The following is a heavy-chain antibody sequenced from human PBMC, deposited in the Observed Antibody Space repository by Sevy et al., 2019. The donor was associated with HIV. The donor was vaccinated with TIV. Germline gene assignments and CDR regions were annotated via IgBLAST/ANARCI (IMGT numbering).Heavy chain of an antibody. V-gene: IGHV4-61*02. CDR3: ARAQGSSGWGLYFDY. D-gene: IGHD6-19*01. CDR2: IYTSGST. Sequence: SETLSITCTVSGGSISSGSYYWSWIRQPAGKGLEWIGRIYTSGSTNYNPSLKSRVTISVDTSKNQFSLKLSSVTAADTAAYYCARAQGSSGWGLYFDYWGQGTLVTVSS. J-gene: IGHJ4*02. CDR1: GGSISSGSYY.